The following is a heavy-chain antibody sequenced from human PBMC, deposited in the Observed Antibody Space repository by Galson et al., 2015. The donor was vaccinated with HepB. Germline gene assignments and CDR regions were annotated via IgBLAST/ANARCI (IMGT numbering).Heavy chain of an antibody. CDR2: MSYDGSNK. J-gene: IGHJ4*02. Sequence: SLRLSCAASGFTFSSYGMHWVRQAPGKGLEWVAVMSYDGSNKYYADSVKGRFTISRDNSKNTLYLQMNSLRAEDTAVYYCAKDFGLGFGEEYVFDYWGQGTLVTVSS. V-gene: IGHV3-30*18. CDR1: GFTFSSYG. D-gene: IGHD3-10*01. CDR3: AKDFGLGFGEEYVFDY.